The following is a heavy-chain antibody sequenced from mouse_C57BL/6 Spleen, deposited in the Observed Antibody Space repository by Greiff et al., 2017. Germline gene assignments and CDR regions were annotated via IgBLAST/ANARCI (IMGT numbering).Heavy chain of an antibody. J-gene: IGHJ2*01. CDR1: GYSITSGYY. Sequence: EVQLQQSGPGLVKPSQSLSLTCSVTGYSITSGYYWNWIRQFPGNKLEWMGYISYDGSNNYNPSLKNRISITRDTSKNQFFLKLNSVTTEDTATYYCARSGNYVGYFDYWGQGTTLTVSS. CDR3: ARSGNYVGYFDY. V-gene: IGHV3-6*01. D-gene: IGHD2-1*01. CDR2: ISYDGSN.